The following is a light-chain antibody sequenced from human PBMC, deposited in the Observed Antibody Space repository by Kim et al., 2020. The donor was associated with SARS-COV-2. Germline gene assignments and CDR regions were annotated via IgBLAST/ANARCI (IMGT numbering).Light chain of an antibody. CDR2: KDS. CDR1: ALPKQY. CDR3: QSADSSGTHWV. J-gene: IGLJ3*02. Sequence: PGQTARIPCSGDALPKQYAYWYQQKPGQAPVLVIYKDSERPSGIPERFSGSSSGTTVTLTISGVQAEDEADYYCQSADSSGTHWVFGGGTQLTVL. V-gene: IGLV3-25*03.